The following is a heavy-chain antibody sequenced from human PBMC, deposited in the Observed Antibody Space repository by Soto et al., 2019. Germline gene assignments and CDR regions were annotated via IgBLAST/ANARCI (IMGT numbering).Heavy chain of an antibody. D-gene: IGHD2-21*02. CDR1: GFPFGGEW. V-gene: IGHV3-74*01. CDR2: MNGDGSSI. Sequence: EVLLVESGGGRVQPGGSLRLSCAASGFPFGGEWMHWVRQAPGKGLMGVSRMNGDGSSIAYADSVKGRFTISRDNAKNTLYLQINSLRADDTALYYCVRSYGDPPGWGQGTLVIVSS. J-gene: IGHJ4*02. CDR3: VRSYGDPPG.